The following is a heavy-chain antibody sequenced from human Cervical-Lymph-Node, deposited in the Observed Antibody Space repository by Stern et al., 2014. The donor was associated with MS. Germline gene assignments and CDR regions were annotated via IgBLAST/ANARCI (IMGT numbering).Heavy chain of an antibody. CDR1: GFTFSDYY. V-gene: IGHV3-11*01. J-gene: IGHJ3*02. CDR2: ISSSGSTI. Sequence: VQLVESGGGFVQPGGSLRLSCAASGFTFSDYYMSWIRQAPGKGLEWVSDISSSGSTIYYADAVEGRFTITRDNAKNSLYLQMNSLRAEDTAVYYCAREDHLYPLDIWGQGTMVTVSS. CDR3: AREDHLYPLDI. D-gene: IGHD1-14*01.